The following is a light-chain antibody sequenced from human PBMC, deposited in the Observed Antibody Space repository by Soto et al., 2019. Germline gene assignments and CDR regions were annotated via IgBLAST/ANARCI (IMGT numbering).Light chain of an antibody. J-gene: IGKJ2*01. CDR3: QQYNNCTHMYT. CDR2: GAS. Sequence: EIVMTQSPATLSVSPGERATLSCRASQSISSNLAWYQQKPCQAPRLLIYGASTRATGIPARFSGSGSGTGFTLTISSLQSEDFAVYYYQQYNNCTHMYTFGQGTKLEIK. CDR1: QSISSN. V-gene: IGKV3-15*01.